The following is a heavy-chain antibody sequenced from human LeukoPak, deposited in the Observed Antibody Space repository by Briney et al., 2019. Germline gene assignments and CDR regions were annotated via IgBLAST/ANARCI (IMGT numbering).Heavy chain of an antibody. Sequence: PSETLSLTCAVSGGSISSGGYSWSWIRQPPGKGLEWIGYIYYSVNTYYSPSLKSRFTMSVETSKNKFYLKLSSVTAGETAGYYAARGSAPDYYYMDVWGKGTTVTISS. CDR3: ARGSAPDYYYMDV. CDR1: GGSISSGGYS. CDR2: IYYSVNT. D-gene: IGHD6-25*01. V-gene: IGHV4-30-4*07. J-gene: IGHJ6*03.